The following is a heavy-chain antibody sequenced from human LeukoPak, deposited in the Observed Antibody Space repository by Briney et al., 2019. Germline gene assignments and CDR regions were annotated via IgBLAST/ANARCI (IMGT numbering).Heavy chain of an antibody. CDR2: IYRNGST. Sequence: PSETLSLTCTVSRYSISSGYFWGWIRQPPGKGLEWIGSIYRNGSTYYNPSLKSQVTVSVDTSKNQFSLKLSSVTAADTAVYYCARVPSGSRFDPWGPGTLVTVSS. CDR3: ARVPSGSRFDP. D-gene: IGHD4/OR15-4a*01. V-gene: IGHV4-38-2*02. J-gene: IGHJ5*02. CDR1: RYSISSGYF.